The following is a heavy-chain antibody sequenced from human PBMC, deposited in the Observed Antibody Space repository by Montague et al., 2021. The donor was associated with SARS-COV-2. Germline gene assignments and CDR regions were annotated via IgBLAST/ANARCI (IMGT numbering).Heavy chain of an antibody. CDR3: ARGRPVRMAMRHFERTSSGALDM. D-gene: IGHD3-9*01. CDR1: RGSFSNYY. J-gene: IGHJ3*02. CDR2: INQDGTS. V-gene: IGHV4-34*01. Sequence: SETLSLTCAVSRGSFSNYYWTWVRQAPGKGLIWIGEINQDGTSNYNPSLKSRVTLSIDTSKNQISLKVTSVTAGDTAVYYCARGRPVRMAMRHFERTSSGALDMWGQGTPVIVS.